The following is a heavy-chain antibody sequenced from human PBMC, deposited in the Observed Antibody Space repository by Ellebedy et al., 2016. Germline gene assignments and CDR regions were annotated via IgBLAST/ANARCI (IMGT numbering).Heavy chain of an antibody. V-gene: IGHV4-4*07. CDR2: IYTSGST. Sequence: SETLSLXXTVSGGSISGYYWVWIRQAAGKELEWIGRIYTSGSTNYNPSLKSRVTMSVDTSKNHFSLRLTSVTAADTAVYYCARDGQYYHDSGAYGSYVDVWGKGTTVTVSS. CDR3: ARDGQYYHDSGAYGSYVDV. J-gene: IGHJ6*03. D-gene: IGHD3-10*01. CDR1: GGSISGYY.